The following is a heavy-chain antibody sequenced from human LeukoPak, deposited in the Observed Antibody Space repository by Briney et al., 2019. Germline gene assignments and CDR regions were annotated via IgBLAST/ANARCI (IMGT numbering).Heavy chain of an antibody. V-gene: IGHV3-66*02. CDR3: AVVAATLGAFDI. J-gene: IGHJ3*02. CDR1: DFLVNSKY. CDR2: MYSGGTA. D-gene: IGHD2-15*01. Sequence: GGSLRLSCAASDFLVNSKYMSWIRQAPGKELEWVSVMYSGGTAFYSDSVRGRFTISRDNSKNTLYLQMNSLRAEDTAVYYCAVVAATLGAFDIWGQGTMVTVSS.